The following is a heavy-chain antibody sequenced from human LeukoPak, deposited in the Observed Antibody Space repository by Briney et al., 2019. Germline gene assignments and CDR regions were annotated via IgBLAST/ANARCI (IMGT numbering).Heavy chain of an antibody. CDR3: AKDGCSSTSCYTPFDY. Sequence: GGSLRLSCAASGFTFSSYAMSWVRQAPGKGLEWVSAISGSGGSTYYADSVKGRFTISRDNSKNTLYLQMNSLRAEDTAVYYCAKDGCSSTSCYTPFDYWGQGTLVTVSS. CDR2: ISGSGGST. D-gene: IGHD2-2*02. CDR1: GFTFSSYA. J-gene: IGHJ4*02. V-gene: IGHV3-23*01.